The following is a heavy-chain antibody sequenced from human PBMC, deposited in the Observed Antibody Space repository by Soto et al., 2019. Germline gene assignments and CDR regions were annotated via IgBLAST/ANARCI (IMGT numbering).Heavy chain of an antibody. CDR3: AKDITIFGVPPPNDGFDP. J-gene: IGHJ5*02. Sequence: EVQLLESGGGLVQPGGSLRLSCAASGFTFSSYAMSWLRQAPGKGLEWVSAISGSGGSTYYADSANGRFTISRDNSKNTAYLQMNSLRAEDTAVYCCAKDITIFGVPPPNDGFDPWGQGTLVTVSS. V-gene: IGHV3-23*01. CDR2: ISGSGGST. D-gene: IGHD3-3*01. CDR1: GFTFSSYA.